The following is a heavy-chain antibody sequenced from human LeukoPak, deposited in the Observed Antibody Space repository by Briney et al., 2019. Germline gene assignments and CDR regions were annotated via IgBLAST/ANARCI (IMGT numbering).Heavy chain of an antibody. Sequence: KPSETLSLTCTVSGGSISSYYWSWMRQPPGKGLEWIGYIYYSGSTNYNPSLKSRVTISVDTSKNHFSLKVSSVTAADTAVYYCARGRWELDYWGQGTLVTVSS. V-gene: IGHV4-59*01. CDR3: ARGRWELDY. CDR1: GGSISSYY. CDR2: IYYSGST. D-gene: IGHD1-26*01. J-gene: IGHJ4*02.